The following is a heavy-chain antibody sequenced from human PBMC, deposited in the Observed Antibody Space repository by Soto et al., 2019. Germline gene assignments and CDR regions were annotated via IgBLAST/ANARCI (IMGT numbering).Heavy chain of an antibody. D-gene: IGHD2-2*01. V-gene: IGHV5-51*01. CDR2: IYPGDSDT. J-gene: IGHJ6*02. CDR1: GYSFTSYW. Sequence: GESLKISWKGSGYSFTSYWIGWVRQMPGKGLEWMGIIYPGDSDTRYSPSFQGQVTISADKSISTAYLQWSSLKASDTAMYYCARHTELYCSSTRCHGMHVWGQGTTVIVSS. CDR3: ARHTELYCSSTRCHGMHV.